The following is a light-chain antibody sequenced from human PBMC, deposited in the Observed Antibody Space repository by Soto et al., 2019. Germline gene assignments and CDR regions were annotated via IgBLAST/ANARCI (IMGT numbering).Light chain of an antibody. CDR3: QHWHGFSWT. V-gene: IGKV1-5*03. J-gene: IGKJ1*01. Sequence: IQMTQSPSTLSASVGDRVTITCRASQSINDWVAWYQQKPGRAPKFLIYKASNLESGVPSRFSGSGPGTEFTLTISSLQPDDFATYYCQHWHGFSWTFGQGTKVEIK. CDR2: KAS. CDR1: QSINDW.